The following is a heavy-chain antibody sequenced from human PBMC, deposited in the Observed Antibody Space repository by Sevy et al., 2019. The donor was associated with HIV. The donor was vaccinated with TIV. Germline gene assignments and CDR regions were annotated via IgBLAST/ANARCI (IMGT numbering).Heavy chain of an antibody. V-gene: IGHV3-66*01. J-gene: IGHJ6*02. CDR2: IDSGGST. CDR1: GFTVSGNY. D-gene: IGHD3-22*01. Sequence: RGSLRLSCEASGFTVSGNYMAWVHLAPGKGLEWVSLIDSGGSTYYADSVKGRFTISRDNAKNTLYLQMNPLRAEDTAVYFCARDRYYDASGYYYYYYGMDVWGQGTTVTVSS. CDR3: ARDRYYDASGYYYYYYGMDV.